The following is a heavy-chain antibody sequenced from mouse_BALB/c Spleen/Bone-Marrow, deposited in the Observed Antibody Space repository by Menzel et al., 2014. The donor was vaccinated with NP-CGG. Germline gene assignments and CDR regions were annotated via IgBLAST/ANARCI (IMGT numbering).Heavy chain of an antibody. J-gene: IGHJ3*01. Sequence: EVQLQQSGAELVKPGASVKLSCTASGFNIKDTYMHWVKQRPEQGLEWIGRIDPANGNTKCDPKFQGKATITADTSSNTAYLQLSSLTSEVTAVYYCAAYYYGSSYGSAYWGQGTLVTVSA. CDR3: AAYYYGSSYGSAY. CDR1: GFNIKDTY. D-gene: IGHD1-1*01. V-gene: IGHV14-3*02. CDR2: IDPANGNT.